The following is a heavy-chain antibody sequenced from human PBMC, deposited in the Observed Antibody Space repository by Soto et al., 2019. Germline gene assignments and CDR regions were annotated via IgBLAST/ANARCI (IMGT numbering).Heavy chain of an antibody. Sequence: QVQLVQSGAEVKKPGSSVKVSCKASGGTFSSYAISWVRQAPGQGLEWMGGIIPIFGTANYAQKFQGKVRITADESTSTAYMELSSLSSEDTAVYYCARHLSDWNRRGPNDYWGQGTLVTVSS. J-gene: IGHJ4*02. CDR1: GGTFSSYA. D-gene: IGHD1-1*01. CDR2: IIPIFGTA. CDR3: ARHLSDWNRRGPNDY. V-gene: IGHV1-69*01.